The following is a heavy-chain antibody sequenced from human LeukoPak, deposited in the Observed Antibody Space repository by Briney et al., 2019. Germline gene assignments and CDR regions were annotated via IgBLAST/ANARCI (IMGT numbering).Heavy chain of an antibody. V-gene: IGHV3-74*01. CDR3: ARAGEGLQSYAFDM. Sequence: GGSLRLSCAASGFTFSSHWMHWVRQGPGKGLVWVSRINSDGSSTGYEDSVKGRFTISRDNAKNTLDLQMNNLRAEDTAVYYCARAGEGLQSYAFDMWGQGTKVSVST. D-gene: IGHD4-11*01. CDR2: INSDGSST. J-gene: IGHJ3*02. CDR1: GFTFSSHW.